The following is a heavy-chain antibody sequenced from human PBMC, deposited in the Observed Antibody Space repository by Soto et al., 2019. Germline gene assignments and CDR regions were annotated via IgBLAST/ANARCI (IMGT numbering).Heavy chain of an antibody. CDR2: ISGSGGST. Sequence: GGSLRLSCAASGFTFSSYAMSWVRQAPGKGLEWVSAISGSGGSTYYADSVKGRFTIPRDNSKNTLYLQMNSLRAEDTAVYYCAKTMYYGSGSTPTNMNAFDIWGQGTMVTVSS. V-gene: IGHV3-23*01. CDR1: GFTFSSYA. D-gene: IGHD3-10*01. J-gene: IGHJ3*02. CDR3: AKTMYYGSGSTPTNMNAFDI.